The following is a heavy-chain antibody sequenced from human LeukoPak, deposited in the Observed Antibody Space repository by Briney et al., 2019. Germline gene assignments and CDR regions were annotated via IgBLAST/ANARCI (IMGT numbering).Heavy chain of an antibody. J-gene: IGHJ4*02. CDR2: IDTNTGNP. Sequence: ASVKVFCKASGYTFTRYSMNWLRQAPGQGLEWMGWIDTNTGNPTYAQGFIGRFVFSLDTSVSTAYLQISSLKAEDTAVYYCAREAARGSIAFWGQGTLVTVSS. CDR1: GYTFTRYS. V-gene: IGHV7-4-1*02. D-gene: IGHD1-26*01. CDR3: AREAARGSIAF.